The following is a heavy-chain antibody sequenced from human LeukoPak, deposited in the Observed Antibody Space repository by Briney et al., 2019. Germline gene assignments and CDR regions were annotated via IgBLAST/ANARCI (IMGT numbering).Heavy chain of an antibody. CDR3: ASIPSTISNMDV. J-gene: IGHJ6*03. CDR1: GFTFSSYG. Sequence: LTGGTLRLSCAASGFTFSSYGMNWVRQAPGKGLEWVSAISGSGGSTYYADSVKGRFTISRDNSKNTLYLQMNSLRAEDTAVYYCASIPSTISNMDVWGKGTTVTISS. V-gene: IGHV3-23*01. CDR2: ISGSGGST. D-gene: IGHD3-9*01.